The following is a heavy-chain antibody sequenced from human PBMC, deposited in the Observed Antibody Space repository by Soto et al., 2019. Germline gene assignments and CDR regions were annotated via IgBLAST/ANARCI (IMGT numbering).Heavy chain of an antibody. D-gene: IGHD3-22*01. CDR3: ARGPTDYYDNSANYVLDY. J-gene: IGHJ4*02. V-gene: IGHV1-18*01. Sequence: QVPLVQSGAEVKKPGASVKVSCKASGYTFITYGVTWVRQAPGQGLDWLGWISTYNGNTRYAERLQGRVTMTTDTTTNTAYMELSTLRSDDTAVYYCARGPTDYYDNSANYVLDYWGQGTLVTVSS. CDR1: GYTFITYG. CDR2: ISTYNGNT.